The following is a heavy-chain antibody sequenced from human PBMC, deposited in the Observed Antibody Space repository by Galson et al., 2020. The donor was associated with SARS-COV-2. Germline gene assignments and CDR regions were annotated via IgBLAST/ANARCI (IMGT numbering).Heavy chain of an antibody. CDR3: ARDRISAPDDFDY. V-gene: IGHV1-2*02. Sequence: ASVKVSCKASGYTFTGYYMHWVRQAPGQGLEWMGWINPNSGGTNYAQKFQGRVTMTRDTSISTAYMELSRLRSDDTAVYYCARDRISAPDDFDYWGQGTLVSVSS. D-gene: IGHD6-13*01. CDR1: GYTFTGYY. CDR2: INPNSGGT. J-gene: IGHJ4*02.